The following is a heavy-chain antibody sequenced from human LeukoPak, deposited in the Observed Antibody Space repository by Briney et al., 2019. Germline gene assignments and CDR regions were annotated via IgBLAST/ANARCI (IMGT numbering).Heavy chain of an antibody. J-gene: IGHJ4*02. D-gene: IGHD2-15*01. CDR1: GFTFDSYN. V-gene: IGHV3-21*01. Sequence: GGSLRLSCAASGFTFDSYNMNWVRQAPGKGLEWVSSISSSSSYIYYADSVKGRFTISRDNAKNSLYLQMNSLRAEDTAVYYCARREVAAEISFGFDYWGQGTLVTVSS. CDR2: ISSSSSYI. CDR3: ARREVAAEISFGFDY.